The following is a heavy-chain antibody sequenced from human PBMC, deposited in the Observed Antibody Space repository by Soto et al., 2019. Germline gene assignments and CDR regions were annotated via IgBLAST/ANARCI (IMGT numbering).Heavy chain of an antibody. V-gene: IGHV3-21*01. Sequence: GGSLRLSCAASGFTFSSYSMNWVRQAPGKGLEWVSSISSSSSHIYYADSVKGRFTISRDNAKNSLYLQMNSLRAEDAAVYYRARESEEDIVVVPAAVIAFDIWGQGTMVTVSS. CDR2: ISSSSSHI. J-gene: IGHJ3*02. CDR1: GFTFSSYS. CDR3: ARESEEDIVVVPAAVIAFDI. D-gene: IGHD2-2*01.